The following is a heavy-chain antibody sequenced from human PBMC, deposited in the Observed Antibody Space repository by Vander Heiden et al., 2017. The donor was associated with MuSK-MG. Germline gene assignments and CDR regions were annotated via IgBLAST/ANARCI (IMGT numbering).Heavy chain of an antibody. Sequence: VLLVESGGTLVQPGGSLRLSCAASGFTLSSYWMHRVRHAPGKGLGLVPRVNSDGSTTTYADSVKGRFTISRDNAKNTLYLQMNSMRVEDTAVYYCARDWYYFDYWGQGTLVTVSS. V-gene: IGHV3-74*01. CDR1: GFTLSSYW. D-gene: IGHD2-8*02. J-gene: IGHJ4*02. CDR3: ARDWYYFDY. CDR2: VNSDGSTT.